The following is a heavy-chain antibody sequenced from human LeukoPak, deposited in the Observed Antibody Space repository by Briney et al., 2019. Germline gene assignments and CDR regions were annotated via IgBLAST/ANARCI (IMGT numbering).Heavy chain of an antibody. D-gene: IGHD3-10*01. V-gene: IGHV4-34*01. CDR3: ARDGHLWFGESYFDY. J-gene: IGHJ4*02. CDR2: IYYSGST. Sequence: SETLSLTCAVYGESFSGYYWGWIRQPPGKGLEWIGSIYYSGSTYYNPSLKSRVTISVDTSKNQFSLKLSSVTAADTAVYYCARDGHLWFGESYFDYWGQGTLVTVSS. CDR1: GESFSGYY.